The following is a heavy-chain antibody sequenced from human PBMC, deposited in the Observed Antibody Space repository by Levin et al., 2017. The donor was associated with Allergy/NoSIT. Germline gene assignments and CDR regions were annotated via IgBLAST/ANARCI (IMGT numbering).Heavy chain of an antibody. V-gene: IGHV3-30-3*01. CDR2: ISYDGSNK. J-gene: IGHJ4*02. Sequence: GGSLRLSCAASGFTFSSYAMHWVRQAPGKGLEWVAVISYDGSNKYYADSVKGRFTISRDNSKNTLYLQMNSLRAEDTAVYYCARGPRYSGYEGLLDYWGQGTLVTVSS. CDR1: GFTFSSYA. D-gene: IGHD5-12*01. CDR3: ARGPRYSGYEGLLDY.